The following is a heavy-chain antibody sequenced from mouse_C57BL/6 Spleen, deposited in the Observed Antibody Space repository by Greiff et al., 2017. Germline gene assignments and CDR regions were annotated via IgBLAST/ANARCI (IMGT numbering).Heavy chain of an antibody. D-gene: IGHD1-1*01. Sequence: QVQLQQPGAELVRPGSSVKLSCKASGYTFTSYWMHWVKQRPIQGLEWIGNIDPSDSETHYNQKFKDKATLTVGKSSSTAYMQLSRLTSEDSAVYYCARQDGTTVVAHWYFDVWGTGTTVTVSS. V-gene: IGHV1-52*01. CDR3: ARQDGTTVVAHWYFDV. CDR1: GYTFTSYW. J-gene: IGHJ1*03. CDR2: IDPSDSET.